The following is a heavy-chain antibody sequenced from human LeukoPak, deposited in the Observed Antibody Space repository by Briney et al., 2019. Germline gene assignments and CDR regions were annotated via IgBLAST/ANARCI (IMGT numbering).Heavy chain of an antibody. CDR1: GYTFTGYY. V-gene: IGHV1-2*04. CDR3: ARGGELTSFYDAFDI. CDR2: INPNSGGT. J-gene: IGHJ3*02. D-gene: IGHD2-2*01. Sequence: ASVKVSCKASGYTFTGYYMHWVRQAPGQGLGWMGWINPNSGGTNYAQKFQGWVTMTRDTSISTAYMELSRLRSDDTALYYCARGGELTSFYDAFDIWGQGTVVTVSS.